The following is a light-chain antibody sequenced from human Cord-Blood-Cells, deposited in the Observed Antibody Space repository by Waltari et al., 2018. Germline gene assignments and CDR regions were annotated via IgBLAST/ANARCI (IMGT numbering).Light chain of an antibody. Sequence: DIVFTPPPATLSLSPGEGATISCRASHSVSSYLAWYQQKPDQTPSLLINDATNSPTSIPPRCSGSGSSTDFTLTISSLQHQDFAVYYCQQRSNWPPVTFGRGTRLEIK. V-gene: IGKV3-11*01. CDR3: QQRSNWPPVT. J-gene: IGKJ5*01. CDR1: HSVSSY. CDR2: DAT.